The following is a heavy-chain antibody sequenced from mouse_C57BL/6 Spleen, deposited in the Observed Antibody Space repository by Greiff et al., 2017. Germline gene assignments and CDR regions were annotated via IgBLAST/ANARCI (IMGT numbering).Heavy chain of an antibody. D-gene: IGHD4-1*01. Sequence: EVMLVESGEGLVKPGGSLKLSCAASGFTFSSYAMSWVRQTPEKRLEWVAYISSGGDYIYYADTVKGRFTISRDNARNTLYLQMSSLKSEDTAMYYCTRKEGAGTSYFDYWGQGTTLTVSS. V-gene: IGHV5-9-1*02. CDR2: ISSGGDYI. CDR3: TRKEGAGTSYFDY. CDR1: GFTFSSYA. J-gene: IGHJ2*01.